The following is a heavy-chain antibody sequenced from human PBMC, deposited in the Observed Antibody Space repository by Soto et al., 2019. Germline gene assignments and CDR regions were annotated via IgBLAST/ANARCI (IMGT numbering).Heavy chain of an antibody. CDR2: IDPSDSYT. Sequence: GESLKISCKGSGYSSTSYWISWVRQMPGKGLEWMGRIDPSDSYTNYSPSFQGHVTISADKSISTAYLQWSSLKASDTAMYYCARLDTAMASYYYYGMDVWGQGTTVTVSS. J-gene: IGHJ6*02. V-gene: IGHV5-10-1*01. CDR1: GYSSTSYW. CDR3: ARLDTAMASYYYYGMDV. D-gene: IGHD5-18*01.